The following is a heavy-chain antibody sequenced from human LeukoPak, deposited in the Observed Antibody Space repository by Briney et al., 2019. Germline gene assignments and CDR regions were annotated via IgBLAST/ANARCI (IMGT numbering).Heavy chain of an antibody. D-gene: IGHD5-18*01. CDR2: ISSNGGST. J-gene: IGHJ4*02. CDR1: GFTFSGNA. CDR3: ARDTPMGSDY. V-gene: IGHV3-64*01. Sequence: GGSLRLSCAASGFTFSGNAMHWVRQAPGKGLEYVSTISSNGGSTYCANSVKGRFTISRDNSKNTLYLQMGSLRAEDMAVYYCARDTPMGSDYWGQGTLVTVSS.